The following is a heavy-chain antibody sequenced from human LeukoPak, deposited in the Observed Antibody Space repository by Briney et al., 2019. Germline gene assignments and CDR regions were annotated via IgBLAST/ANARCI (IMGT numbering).Heavy chain of an antibody. V-gene: IGHV3-7*01. CDR3: ARDLMAARGGFDY. CDR1: GFIFSRYY. D-gene: IGHD6-6*01. CDR2: IKQDGSEK. Sequence: PGGSLRLSRAASGFIFSRYYMSWVRQAPGKGLEWVANIKQDGSEKYYVDSVKGRFTISRDNAKNSLYLQMNSLRAEDTAVYYCARDLMAARGGFDYWGQGTLVTVSS. J-gene: IGHJ4*02.